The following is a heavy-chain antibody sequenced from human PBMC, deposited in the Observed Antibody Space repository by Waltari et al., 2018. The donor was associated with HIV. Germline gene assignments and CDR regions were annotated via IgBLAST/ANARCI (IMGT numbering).Heavy chain of an antibody. V-gene: IGHV3-49*03. CDR1: GFNFGAYA. J-gene: IGHJ4*02. CDR2: IRSKPYGGTR. D-gene: IGHD2-21*02. Sequence: EVHVVESGGGLVQPGRSLRLSCKASGFNFGAYAVTWFRQAPGKGLEWVGFIRSKPYGGTREYAASVKGRFTISRDDSKNIAFLQMDSLKIEDTAVYYCARGVNLRCTGDCYSAYWGQGTLVTVSS. CDR3: ARGVNLRCTGDCYSAY.